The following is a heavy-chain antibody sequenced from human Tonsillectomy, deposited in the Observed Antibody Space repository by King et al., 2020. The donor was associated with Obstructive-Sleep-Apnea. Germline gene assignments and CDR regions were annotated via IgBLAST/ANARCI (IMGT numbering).Heavy chain of an antibody. D-gene: IGHD3-10*02. J-gene: IGHJ4*02. CDR2: IYYSGST. CDR3: ARGRITMSRALDY. V-gene: IGHV4-31*03. CDR1: GGSISSGGYY. Sequence: QLQESGPGLVKPSQTLSLTCTVSGGSISSGGYYWSWIRQHPGKGLEWIGYIYYSGSTYYNPSLKSRVTISLDTSKNQFSLTLSSVTAADTAVYYCARGRITMSRALDYWGQGTLVTVSS.